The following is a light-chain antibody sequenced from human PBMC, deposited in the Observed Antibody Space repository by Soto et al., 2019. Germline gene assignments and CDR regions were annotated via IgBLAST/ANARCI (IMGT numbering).Light chain of an antibody. CDR2: GAS. CDR1: QSISSTH. J-gene: IGKJ3*01. Sequence: EIVLTQSPDTLSLSPGERATLSCRASQSISSTHLVWYQQKPGQAPSLLIFGASSRATGIPDRFSGSGSGTDFTLTISGLEPEDFAVYYCQQRSNWPLFTFGPGTKVDIK. V-gene: IGKV3D-20*02. CDR3: QQRSNWPLFT.